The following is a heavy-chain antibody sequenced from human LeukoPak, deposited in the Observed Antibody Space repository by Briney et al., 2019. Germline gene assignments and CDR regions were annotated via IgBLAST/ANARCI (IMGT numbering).Heavy chain of an antibody. Sequence: GGSLRLSRAASGFTFSSYAMTWVRQAPGKGLEWVSSISISGGSTYYADSVKGRFTISRDNSMHTLYLQMNSLRAEDTAVYYCAKQRSGSFDYWGQGTLVTVSS. CDR3: AKQRSGSFDY. V-gene: IGHV3-23*01. D-gene: IGHD3-10*01. CDR2: ISISGGST. J-gene: IGHJ4*02. CDR1: GFTFSSYA.